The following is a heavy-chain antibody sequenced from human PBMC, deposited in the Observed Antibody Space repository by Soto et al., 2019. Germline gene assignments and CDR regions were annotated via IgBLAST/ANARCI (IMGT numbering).Heavy chain of an antibody. CDR1: GFTFSSYG. V-gene: IGHV3-33*01. CDR3: ARVRYCSGGSCYDAMDV. D-gene: IGHD2-15*01. CDR2: IWYDGRNK. Sequence: QAQVVESGGGVVQPGRSLRLSCAASGFTFSSYGMHWVRQAPGKGLEWVAVIWYDGRNKYYADSVKGRFTISRDNSKNTLFLQMNSLRVEDTAVYYCARVRYCSGGSCYDAMDVWGKGTTVTVSS. J-gene: IGHJ6*04.